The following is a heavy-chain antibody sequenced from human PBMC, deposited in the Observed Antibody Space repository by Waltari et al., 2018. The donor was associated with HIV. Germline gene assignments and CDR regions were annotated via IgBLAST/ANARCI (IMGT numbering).Heavy chain of an antibody. CDR1: GGIFSSNG. CDR2: FSPIFGTP. D-gene: IGHD3-10*01. CDR3: ARRFTWNKSYYYYGLAV. V-gene: IGHV1-69*01. J-gene: IGHJ6*02. Sequence: QVQLVQSGAELKKPGSSVKVSCRASGGIFSSNGITWVRQAPGQGLEWMGGFSPIFGTPSYAQKFQGRVTITADESTGTAYMELRSLRSEDTAVYYCARRFTWNKSYYYYGLAVWGQGTTVTVSS.